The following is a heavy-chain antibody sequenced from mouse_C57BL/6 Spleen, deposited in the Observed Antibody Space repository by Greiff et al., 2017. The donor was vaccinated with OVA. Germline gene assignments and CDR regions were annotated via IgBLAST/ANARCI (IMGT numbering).Heavy chain of an antibody. J-gene: IGHJ4*01. CDR1: GFTFSSYA. V-gene: IGHV5-4*01. Sequence: EVKVVESGGGLVKPGGSLKLSCAASGFTFSSYAMSWVRQTPEKRLEWVATISDGGSYTYYPDNVKGRFTISRDNAKNNLYLQMSHLKSEDTAMYYCAREGTEGGYGDYWGQGTSVTVSS. CDR3: AREGTEGGYGDY. CDR2: ISDGGSYT. D-gene: IGHD2-10*02.